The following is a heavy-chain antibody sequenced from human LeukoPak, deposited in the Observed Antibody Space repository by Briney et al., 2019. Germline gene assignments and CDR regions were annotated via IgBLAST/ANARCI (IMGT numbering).Heavy chain of an antibody. Sequence: PSETLSLTCTVSGGSISSYYWSWIRQPPGKGLERIGYIYYSGSTNYNPSLKSRVTISVDTSKNQFSLKLSSVTAADTAVYYCARGGIVAPNWFDPWGQGTLVTVSS. V-gene: IGHV4-59*01. CDR2: IYYSGST. CDR3: ARGGIVAPNWFDP. J-gene: IGHJ5*02. CDR1: GGSISSYY. D-gene: IGHD1-26*01.